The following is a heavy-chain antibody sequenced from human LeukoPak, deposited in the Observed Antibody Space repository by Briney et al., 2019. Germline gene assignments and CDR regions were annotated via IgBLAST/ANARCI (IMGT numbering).Heavy chain of an antibody. CDR2: INPNSGAT. V-gene: IGHV1-2*02. J-gene: IGHJ6*03. Sequence: ASVQVSCQASGYIFTDYYMHWVRPAPGQGLAYMGWINPNSGATNYAQKFQGRVTMTRDTSISTAYMDLSRLRSDDTAVYYCARDTARITIFGVAKYMDVWGKGTTVTVSS. CDR1: GYIFTDYY. CDR3: ARDTARITIFGVAKYMDV. D-gene: IGHD3-3*01.